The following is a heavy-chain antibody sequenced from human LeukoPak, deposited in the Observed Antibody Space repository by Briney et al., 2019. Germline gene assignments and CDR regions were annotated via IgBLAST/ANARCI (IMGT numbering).Heavy chain of an antibody. CDR1: GFTFSSYA. CDR2: ISYDGSNK. Sequence: PGGSLRLSCAASGFTFSSYAMHWVRQAPGKGLEWVAVISYDGSNKYYADSVKGRFTISRDNSKNTLYLQMNSLRAEDTAVYYCARDRRWRYYDSSGYYFGYWGQGTLVTVSS. V-gene: IGHV3-30*04. D-gene: IGHD3-22*01. CDR3: ARDRRWRYYDSSGYYFGY. J-gene: IGHJ4*02.